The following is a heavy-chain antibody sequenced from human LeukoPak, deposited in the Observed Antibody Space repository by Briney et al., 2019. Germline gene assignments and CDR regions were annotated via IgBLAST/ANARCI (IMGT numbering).Heavy chain of an antibody. Sequence: PGGSLRLSCAASGFNFSTYTLTWVRQAPGKGLDWVSSISRSSTYIYYADSLKGRFTISRDNAKNSLYLQMNSLRAEDTAVYYCARAAARYLYNWFDPWGQGTLVTVSS. D-gene: IGHD6-13*01. CDR1: GFNFSTYT. J-gene: IGHJ5*02. CDR3: ARAAARYLYNWFDP. CDR2: ISRSSTYI. V-gene: IGHV3-21*04.